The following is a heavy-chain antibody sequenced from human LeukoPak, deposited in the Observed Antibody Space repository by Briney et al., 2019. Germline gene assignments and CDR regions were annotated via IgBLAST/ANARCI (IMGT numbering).Heavy chain of an antibody. D-gene: IGHD1-26*01. CDR2: IIPIFGIA. V-gene: IGHV1-69*04. CDR1: GGTFSSYA. J-gene: IGHJ4*02. CDR3: ASGVGATPSLIDY. Sequence: SVKVSCKASGGTFSSYAISWVRQAPGQGLEWMGRIIPIFGIANYAQKFQGRVTITADKSTSTAYMELSSLRSEDTAVYYCASGVGATPSLIDYWGQGTLVTVSS.